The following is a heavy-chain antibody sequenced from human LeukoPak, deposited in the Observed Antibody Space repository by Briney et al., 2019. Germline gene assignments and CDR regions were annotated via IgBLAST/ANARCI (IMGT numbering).Heavy chain of an antibody. D-gene: IGHD1-26*01. V-gene: IGHV3-7*05. CDR2: IKQDGGEK. Sequence: GGSLGLSCAASRFTFSNYWMSWVRQAPGKGLEWVANIKQDGGEKNYVDSVKGRFTISRDNAKNSLYLQMNSLRVEDTAVYYRARDHLREGATGASEIWGQGTMVTVSS. J-gene: IGHJ3*02. CDR1: RFTFSNYW. CDR3: ARDHLREGATGASEI.